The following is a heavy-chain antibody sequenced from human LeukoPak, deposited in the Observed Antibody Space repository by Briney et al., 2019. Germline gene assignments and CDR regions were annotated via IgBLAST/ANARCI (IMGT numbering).Heavy chain of an antibody. CDR3: AKGTYYPNYYFDY. J-gene: IGHJ4*02. CDR1: GFTFSSYA. Sequence: GGSLRLSCAASGFTFSSYAMSWVRQAPGKGLKWVSTISGSGGSTYYADPVKGRFTISRDNSKNTLYLQMHSLRAEDTAVYYCAKGTYYPNYYFDYWGLGTLVTVSS. CDR2: ISGSGGST. V-gene: IGHV3-23*01. D-gene: IGHD2-21*01.